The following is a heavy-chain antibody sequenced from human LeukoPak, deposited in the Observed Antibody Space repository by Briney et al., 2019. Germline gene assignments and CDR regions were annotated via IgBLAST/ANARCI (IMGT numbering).Heavy chain of an antibody. CDR3: AREAMVRGVLFDY. CDR2: IKQDGSEK. D-gene: IGHD3-10*01. J-gene: IGHJ4*02. CDR1: GFTFSSYW. Sequence: GGSLRLSCAASGFTFSSYWMSWVRQAPGKGLEWVANIKQDGSEKYYVDSVKGRFTISRDNAKNSLYLQMNSLRAEDTAVYCCAREAMVRGVLFDYWGQGTLVTVSS. V-gene: IGHV3-7*01.